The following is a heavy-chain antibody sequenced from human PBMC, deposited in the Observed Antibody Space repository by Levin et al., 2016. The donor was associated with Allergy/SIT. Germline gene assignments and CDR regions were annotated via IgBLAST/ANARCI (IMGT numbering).Heavy chain of an antibody. CDR2: SIPSLDMH. CDR3: ARENFYDLSGNDN. D-gene: IGHD3-22*01. Sequence: SVKVSCKASEDTFKKFTITWVRQAPGQGLQWMGRSIPSLDMHKSVRKFRDRVTFTADKSTSTAYMEIRSLRSDDTAIYFCARENFYDLSGNDNWGQGTQVTVSS. J-gene: IGHJ4*02. CDR1: EDTFKKFT. V-gene: IGHV1-69*04.